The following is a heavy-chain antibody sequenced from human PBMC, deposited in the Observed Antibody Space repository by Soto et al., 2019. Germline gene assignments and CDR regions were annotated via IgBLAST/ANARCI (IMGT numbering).Heavy chain of an antibody. CDR1: GYTCTRYT. CDR2: INPDNGNT. D-gene: IGHD2-15*01. V-gene: IGHV1-3*01. J-gene: IGHJ5*02. Sequence: ASVKVSCKASGYTCTRYTMNCVRQAPGQRLDGMGWINPDNGNTKSSQKFQDRVIITRDTSASTAYMDLSSLRSEDTAVYYCARGIATGQLDPWGQGTLVTVYS. CDR3: ARGIATGQLDP.